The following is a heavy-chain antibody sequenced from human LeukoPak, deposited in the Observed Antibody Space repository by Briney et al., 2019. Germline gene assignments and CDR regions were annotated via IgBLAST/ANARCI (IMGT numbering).Heavy chain of an antibody. D-gene: IGHD4-11*01. Sequence: GGSLTLSCAASGFTFTNYWMSWVRQAPGTGLEWVANIKQDGNEKYYVDSVRGRFTITRDNAKNSLYLQMNSLTTEDTAMYYCTRSTSTARATYWGQGTLVTVSS. V-gene: IGHV3-7*03. CDR1: GFTFTNYW. CDR2: IKQDGNEK. CDR3: TRSTSTARATY. J-gene: IGHJ4*02.